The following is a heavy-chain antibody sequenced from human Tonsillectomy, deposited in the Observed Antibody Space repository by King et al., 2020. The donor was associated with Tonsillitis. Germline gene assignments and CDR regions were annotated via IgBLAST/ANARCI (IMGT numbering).Heavy chain of an antibody. CDR3: ARVRIDSGSGDGMDV. V-gene: IGHV4-61*01. D-gene: IGHD3-10*01. J-gene: IGHJ6*02. Sequence: VQLVESGPGLVKPSETLSLTCTVSGVSVGSGSYYWSWIRQPPGKGLEWIGYISYSGSTIYNPSLKSRVTISLDTSKNQFSLKLTSVTAADTAVFYCARVRIDSGSGDGMDVWGQGTTVIVSS. CDR1: GVSVGSGSYY. CDR2: ISYSGST.